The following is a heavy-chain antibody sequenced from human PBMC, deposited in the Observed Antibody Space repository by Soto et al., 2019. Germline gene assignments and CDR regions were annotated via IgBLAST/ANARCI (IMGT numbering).Heavy chain of an antibody. CDR2: IKQDGSEK. CDR1: GFTFSSYW. D-gene: IGHD3-22*01. Sequence: GGSLRLSCAASGFTFSSYWMSWVRQAPGKGLEWVANIKQDGSEKYYVDSVKGRFTISRDNAKNSLYLQMNSLRAEDTAVYYCARAGRMIVVVSLFDYWGQGXLVTVYS. J-gene: IGHJ4*02. V-gene: IGHV3-7*01. CDR3: ARAGRMIVVVSLFDY.